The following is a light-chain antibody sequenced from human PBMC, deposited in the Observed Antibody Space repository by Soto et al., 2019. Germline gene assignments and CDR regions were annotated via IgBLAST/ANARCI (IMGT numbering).Light chain of an antibody. CDR1: ESISIW. J-gene: IGKJ5*01. CDR2: KAS. Sequence: DIQMTQSPSTLSASVGDTFTITCRASESISIWLAWYQQKPGKAPNLLINKASSLQSEVPSRFSGSGSGTDFTLTISSLQPEDFAIYYCQQTYTTPEITFGQGTRLEI. V-gene: IGKV1-5*03. CDR3: QQTYTTPEIT.